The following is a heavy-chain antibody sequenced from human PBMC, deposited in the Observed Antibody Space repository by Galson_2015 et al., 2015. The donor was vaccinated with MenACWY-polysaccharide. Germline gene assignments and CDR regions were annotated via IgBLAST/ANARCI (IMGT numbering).Heavy chain of an antibody. Sequence: SLRLSCAASGFTFSSYWMIWVRQAPGKGLEWVANIKQDGSEKYYVDSVKGRFTISRDNANNSLYLQMNSLRDEDTAVYYCARVQWGTASRYYFDSWGQGSLVTVSS. CDR2: IKQDGSEK. CDR3: ARVQWGTASRYYFDS. V-gene: IGHV3-7*01. J-gene: IGHJ4*02. CDR1: GFTFSSYW. D-gene: IGHD6-13*01.